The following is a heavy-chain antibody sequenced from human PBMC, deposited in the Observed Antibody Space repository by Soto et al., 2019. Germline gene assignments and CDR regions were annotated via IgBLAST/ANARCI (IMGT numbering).Heavy chain of an antibody. V-gene: IGHV1-69*13. CDR2: IIPIFGSA. Sequence: SVKVSCKASGGTFSTYAVSWVRQAPGQGLEWMGGIIPIFGSANYAQAFYGRVTITADESTNTAYMELSRLRSGDTAVYYCATVPIVRGVLSYGFLDFWGQGTLVTVSS. J-gene: IGHJ1*01. CDR1: GGTFSTYA. D-gene: IGHD3-10*01. CDR3: ATVPIVRGVLSYGFLDF.